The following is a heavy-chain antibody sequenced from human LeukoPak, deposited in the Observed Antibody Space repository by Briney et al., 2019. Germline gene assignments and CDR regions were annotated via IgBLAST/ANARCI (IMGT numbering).Heavy chain of an antibody. D-gene: IGHD3-22*01. CDR3: ASSLNAYYYDSSGFDY. Sequence: SETLSLTCTVSGGSISSYYWSWIRQPPGKRLEWIGYIYYSGSTNYNPSLKSRVTISVDTSKNQFSLKLSSVTAADTAVYYCASSLNAYYYDSSGFDYWGQGTLVTVSS. CDR2: IYYSGST. J-gene: IGHJ4*02. CDR1: GGSISSYY. V-gene: IGHV4-59*08.